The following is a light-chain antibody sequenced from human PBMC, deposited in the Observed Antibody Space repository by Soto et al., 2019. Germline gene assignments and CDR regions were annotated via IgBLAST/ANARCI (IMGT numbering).Light chain of an antibody. V-gene: IGKV3-20*01. CDR3: QQYSSSPIT. Sequence: EIVLTQSPGTLSLSPGERATLSCRASQSFSSTYLAWYQQKPGQAPRLVIYGASSRATGIPARFSGGGSGTDFSLTISRLDPEDFAVYYCQQYSSSPITLGQGTRLEIK. J-gene: IGKJ5*01. CDR2: GAS. CDR1: QSFSSTY.